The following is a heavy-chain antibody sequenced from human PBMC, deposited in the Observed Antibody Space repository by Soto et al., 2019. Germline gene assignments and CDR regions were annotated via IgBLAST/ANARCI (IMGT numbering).Heavy chain of an antibody. V-gene: IGHV3-30*18. J-gene: IGHJ4*02. CDR1: GFTFDDFG. CDR2: LSYDGSHE. Sequence: QVQLVESGGGVVQPGTSLKLSCAASGFTFDDFGFHWVRQAPGKGLEWVATLSYDGSHEYYADSVKGRFTISRDNSKITLYLQMNSLKTEDTAMYYCAKEMFPRTVLDSSSPWGDYWWQGTLVTVSS. D-gene: IGHD3-22*01. CDR3: AKEMFPRTVLDSSSPWGDY.